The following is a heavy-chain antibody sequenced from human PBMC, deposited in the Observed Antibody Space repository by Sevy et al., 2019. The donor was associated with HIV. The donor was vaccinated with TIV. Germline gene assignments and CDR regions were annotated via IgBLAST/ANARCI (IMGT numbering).Heavy chain of an antibody. CDR1: GGSISSSNYY. J-gene: IGHJ5*02. CDR3: AREGIAAAVFNWFDP. D-gene: IGHD6-13*01. V-gene: IGHV4-39*02. Sequence: SETLSLTCTVSGGSISSSNYYWGWIRQPPGKGLEWIGSRYYSGITYYNPSLKSRVTMSADTSKNQFSLKLSSVTAADTAVYYCAREGIAAAVFNWFDPWGQGAQVTVSS. CDR2: RYYSGIT.